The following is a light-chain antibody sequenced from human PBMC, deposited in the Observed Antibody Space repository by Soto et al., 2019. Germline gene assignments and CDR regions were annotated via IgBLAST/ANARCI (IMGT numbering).Light chain of an antibody. CDR2: DAS. CDR1: QGIRSC. V-gene: IGKV1-12*01. J-gene: IGKJ2*01. CDR3: RQANSFPYT. Sequence: DIQMTQSPSSVSASVGDRVTITCRASQGIRSCLAWYQQKPGKAPKLLIYDASSLQSGVPSSFSGSGSGTDFSLTISSLQPEDFATYYCRQANSFPYTFGQGTKLEIK.